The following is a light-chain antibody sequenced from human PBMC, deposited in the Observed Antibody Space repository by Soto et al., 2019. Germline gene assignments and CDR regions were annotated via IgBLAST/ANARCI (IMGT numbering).Light chain of an antibody. CDR2: WES. CDR3: QKYFSTPIT. Sequence: DIVMTQSPDSLAVSLGERATINCKSSQTVLYSSNNKNYLAWYQQKPGQPPKMXIYWESTRESGVPDRFSGSGSGTDLTLTVSRLQAEDVAVYYCQKYFSTPITFGQGTRLEIK. CDR1: QTVLYSSNNKNY. J-gene: IGKJ5*01. V-gene: IGKV4-1*01.